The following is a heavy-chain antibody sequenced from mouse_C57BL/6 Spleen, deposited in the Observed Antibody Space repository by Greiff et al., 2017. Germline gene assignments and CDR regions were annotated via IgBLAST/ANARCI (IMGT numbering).Heavy chain of an antibody. D-gene: IGHD2-1*01. CDR2: FYPGSGSI. Sequence: QVHVKQSGAELVKPGASVKLSCKASGYTFTEYTIHWVKQRSGQGLEWIGWFYPGSGSIKYNEKFKDKATLTADKSSSTVYMELSRLTSEDSAVYFCARHEEEYGNYDYAMDYWGQGTSVTVSS. CDR3: ARHEEEYGNYDYAMDY. CDR1: GYTFTEYT. V-gene: IGHV1-62-2*01. J-gene: IGHJ4*01.